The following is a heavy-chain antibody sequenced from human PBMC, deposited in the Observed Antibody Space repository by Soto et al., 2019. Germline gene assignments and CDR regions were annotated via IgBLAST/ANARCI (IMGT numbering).Heavy chain of an antibody. Sequence: LGLSCAASGLSFIDFAMSWVRQAPGKGLEWVSEISGSGHNTYYKESVEGRFAISRDNSKNTLYLQMNSLRAEDTAVYYCARDREGTAMGTYYYYYGMDVWGQGTTVTVSS. CDR1: GLSFIDFA. J-gene: IGHJ6*02. CDR2: ISGSGHNT. V-gene: IGHV3-23*01. D-gene: IGHD5-18*01. CDR3: ARDREGTAMGTYYYYYGMDV.